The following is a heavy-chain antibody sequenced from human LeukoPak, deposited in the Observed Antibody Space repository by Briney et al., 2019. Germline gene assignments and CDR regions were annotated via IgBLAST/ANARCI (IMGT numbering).Heavy chain of an antibody. Sequence: SVKVSCKTSGFTFSSSAVQWVRQARGQRLEWIGWIVVGSGNTNYAQKFQERVTITRDTSTATAYMELSSLRSEDTAVYYCAADRQCSSTRCYPYNFDYWGQGTLVTVSS. CDR1: GFTFSSSA. CDR2: IVVGSGNT. D-gene: IGHD2-2*01. CDR3: AADRQCSSTRCYPYNFDY. J-gene: IGHJ4*02. V-gene: IGHV1-58*01.